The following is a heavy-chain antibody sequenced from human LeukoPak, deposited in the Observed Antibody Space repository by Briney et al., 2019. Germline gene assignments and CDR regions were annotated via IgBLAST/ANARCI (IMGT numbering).Heavy chain of an antibody. CDR2: IYYSGST. D-gene: IGHD6-6*01. V-gene: IGHV4-39*07. CDR3: AREIGSRQLVQFWSRDNWFDP. Sequence: SETLSLTCTVSGGSISSSSSYWGWIRQPPGKGLKWIGSIYYSGSTYYNPSLKSRVTISVDTSKNQFSLKLNSVTAADTAVYYCAREIGSRQLVQFWSRDNWFDPWGQGTLVTVSS. CDR1: GGSISSSSSY. J-gene: IGHJ5*02.